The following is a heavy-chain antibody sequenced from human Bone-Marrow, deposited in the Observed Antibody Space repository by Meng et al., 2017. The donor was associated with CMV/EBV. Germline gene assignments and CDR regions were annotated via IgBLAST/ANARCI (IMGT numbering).Heavy chain of an antibody. CDR1: GGTFRIYS. D-gene: IGHD1-1*01. CDR2: LIPIFGTA. V-gene: IGHV1-69*05. Sequence: KASGGTFRIYSISLVRQAPGQGLEWMGGLIPIFGTANSAQKFQGRVTITTDESTSTAYMELSSLRSEDTAVYYCARGQLELASPFDYWGQGTLVTVSS. CDR3: ARGQLELASPFDY. J-gene: IGHJ4*02.